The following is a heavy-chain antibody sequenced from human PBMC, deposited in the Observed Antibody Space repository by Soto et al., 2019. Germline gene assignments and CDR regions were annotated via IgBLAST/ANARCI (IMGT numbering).Heavy chain of an antibody. V-gene: IGHV3-53*01. D-gene: IGHD5-12*01. Sequence: EVQLVESGGGLIQPGGSLRLSSAASGFTVSSNYMSWVRQAPGKGLEWVSVIYSGGSTYYADSVKGRFTISRDNSKNKLYLQMNSLRAEDTAVYYCASWNVDVGYFQHWGQGTLVTVSS. CDR3: ASWNVDVGYFQH. J-gene: IGHJ1*01. CDR2: IYSGGST. CDR1: GFTVSSNY.